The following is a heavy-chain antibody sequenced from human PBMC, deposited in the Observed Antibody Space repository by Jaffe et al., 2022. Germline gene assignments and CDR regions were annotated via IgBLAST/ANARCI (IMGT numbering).Heavy chain of an antibody. J-gene: IGHJ3*02. CDR3: TRLARGTDAFDI. Sequence: EVQLVESGGGLVQPGRSLRLSCTASGFTFGDYAMSWVRQAPGKGLEWVGFIRSKAYGGTTEYAASVKGRFTISRDDSKSIAYLQMNSLKTEDTAVYYCTRLARGTDAFDIWGQGTMVTVSS. CDR1: GFTFGDYA. V-gene: IGHV3-49*04. CDR2: IRSKAYGGTT. D-gene: IGHD3-16*01.